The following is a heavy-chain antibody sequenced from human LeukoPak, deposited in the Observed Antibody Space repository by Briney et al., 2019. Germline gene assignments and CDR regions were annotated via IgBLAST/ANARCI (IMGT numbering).Heavy chain of an antibody. CDR1: GGSISSYY. J-gene: IGHJ4*02. Sequence: SETLSLTCTVSGGSISSYYWSWIRQPPGKGLEWIGYIYYSGSTNYNPSLKRRVTISVDTSKNQFSLKLSSVTAADTAVYYCARRYSSGFYFDYWGQGTLVTVSS. CDR2: IYYSGST. CDR3: ARRYSSGFYFDY. V-gene: IGHV4-59*01. D-gene: IGHD6-19*01.